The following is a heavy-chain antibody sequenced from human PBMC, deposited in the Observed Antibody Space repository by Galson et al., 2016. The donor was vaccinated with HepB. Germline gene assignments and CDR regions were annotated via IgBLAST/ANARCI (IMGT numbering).Heavy chain of an antibody. CDR3: ARSGYVNYYGMDV. D-gene: IGHD3-3*01. Sequence: SLRLSCAASGFLFSDYYMSWIRQAPGKGLEWVSYISSGEITIHYADSVKGRFTISRDNAKNSLYLQMSSLRAEDTAVYYCARSGYVNYYGMDVWGQGTTVTVSS. J-gene: IGHJ6*02. CDR2: ISSGEITI. CDR1: GFLFSDYY. V-gene: IGHV3-11*01.